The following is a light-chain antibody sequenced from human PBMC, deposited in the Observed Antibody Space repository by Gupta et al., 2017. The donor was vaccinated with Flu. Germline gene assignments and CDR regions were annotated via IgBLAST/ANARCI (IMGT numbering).Light chain of an antibody. V-gene: IGLV1-44*01. J-gene: IGLJ2*01. CDR1: SSNVGTNP. CDR3: AAWDDTLDGHVV. Sequence: QSVLPQPPSASGTPGQSVTISCSGSSSNVGTNPVNWYQQLPGTAPKLLIFSNNQRPSGVPDRFSGSRSGTSASLAISGLQSEDEADYYCAAWDDTLDGHVVFGGGTKLTVL. CDR2: SNN.